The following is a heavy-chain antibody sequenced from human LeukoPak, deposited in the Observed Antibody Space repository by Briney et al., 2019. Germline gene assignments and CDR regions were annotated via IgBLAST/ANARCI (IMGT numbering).Heavy chain of an antibody. CDR1: GGSISSGGYS. D-gene: IGHD1-14*01. J-gene: IGHJ3*02. Sequence: SETLSLTCAVSGGSISSGGYSWSWIRQPPGKGLEWIGYIYHSGSTYYNPSLKSRVTISVDTSKNQFSLKLSSVTAADTAVYYCARGILNYAFGIWGQGTMVTVSS. V-gene: IGHV4-30-2*01. CDR3: ARGILNYAFGI. CDR2: IYHSGST.